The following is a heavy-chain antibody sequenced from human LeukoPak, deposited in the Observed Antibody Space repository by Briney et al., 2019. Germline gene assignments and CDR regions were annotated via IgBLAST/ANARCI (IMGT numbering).Heavy chain of an antibody. V-gene: IGHV4-61*01. CDR2: ICYSGST. D-gene: IGHD1-26*01. CDR3: AKAIEWESDYAFDI. J-gene: IGHJ3*02. CDR1: GGSVSSGSYY. Sequence: SETLSLTCTVSGGSVSSGSYYWSWIRQPPGKGLEWIGYICYSGSTNYNPSLKSRVTISVDTSKNQFSLKLSSVTAEDTAVYYCAKAIEWESDYAFDIWGQGTMVTVSS.